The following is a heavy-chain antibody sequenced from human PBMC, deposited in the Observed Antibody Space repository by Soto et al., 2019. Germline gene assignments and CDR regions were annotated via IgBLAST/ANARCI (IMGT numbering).Heavy chain of an antibody. Sequence: PETLSLTCAVSGGSISSSNWWSWVRQPPGKGLEWIGEIYHSGSTNYNPSLKSRVTISVDKSKNQFSLKLSSVTAADTAVYYCARGFDSSGYVGFDPWGQGTLVTVSS. D-gene: IGHD3-22*01. J-gene: IGHJ5*02. V-gene: IGHV4-4*03. CDR1: GGSISSSNW. CDR3: ARGFDSSGYVGFDP. CDR2: IYHSGST.